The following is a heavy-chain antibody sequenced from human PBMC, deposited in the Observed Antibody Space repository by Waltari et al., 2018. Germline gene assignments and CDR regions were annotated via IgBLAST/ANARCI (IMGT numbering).Heavy chain of an antibody. CDR3: ARVQGSGLIDY. V-gene: IGHV4-59*01. CDR2: IYYSGST. D-gene: IGHD5-12*01. Sequence: QVQLQESGPGLVKPSETLSLTCTVSGGSISSYYWSWIRQPPGKGLEWIGYIYYSGSTHYNPPLKSRVAISVDTSKNQFSLKLSSVTAADTAVYYCARVQGSGLIDYWGQGTLVTVSS. CDR1: GGSISSYY. J-gene: IGHJ4*02.